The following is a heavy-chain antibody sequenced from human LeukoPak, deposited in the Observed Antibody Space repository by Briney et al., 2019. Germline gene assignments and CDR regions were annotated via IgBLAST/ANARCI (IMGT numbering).Heavy chain of an antibody. CDR1: GGSISGYY. D-gene: IGHD2/OR15-2a*01. Sequence: SETLSLTCTVSGGSISGYYWSWIRQPPGKGVEWIGYISYSGSTNYKPSLKSRITISLDTSKKQFSLKLNSVTAADTAGYYFAIGNRHFDNWGQGTMVTVSS. J-gene: IGHJ4*02. V-gene: IGHV4-59*01. CDR2: ISYSGST. CDR3: AIGNRHFDN.